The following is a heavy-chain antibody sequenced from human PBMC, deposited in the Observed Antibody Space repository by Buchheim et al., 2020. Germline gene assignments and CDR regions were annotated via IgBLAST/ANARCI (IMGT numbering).Heavy chain of an antibody. J-gene: IGHJ4*02. D-gene: IGHD6-19*01. Sequence: QLQLQESGPGLVKPSETLSLTCTVSGGSISSSSYYWGWIRQPPGKGLEWIGSIYYSGSTYYNPSLKSRVTISVDTSKNQFSLKLSSVTAADTAVYYCARQEIVHGGVRWQWLAKKLDYWGQGTL. CDR2: IYYSGST. CDR1: GGSISSSSYY. CDR3: ARQEIVHGGVRWQWLAKKLDY. V-gene: IGHV4-39*01.